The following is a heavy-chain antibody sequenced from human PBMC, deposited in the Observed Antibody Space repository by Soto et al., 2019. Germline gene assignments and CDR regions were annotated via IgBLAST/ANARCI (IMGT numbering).Heavy chain of an antibody. CDR2: TSGSGRTT. J-gene: IGHJ4*02. CDR1: GFIFRTYS. D-gene: IGHD3-3*01. Sequence: PGGSLRLSCAASGFIFRTYSMNWVRQAPGKGLEWVSYTSGSGRTTYYADSVKGRFTISRDNAKNSLYLQMNSLRDEDTAVYYCARGIMIFGVDQYYFDYWGLGTLVTVSS. CDR3: ARGIMIFGVDQYYFDY. V-gene: IGHV3-48*02.